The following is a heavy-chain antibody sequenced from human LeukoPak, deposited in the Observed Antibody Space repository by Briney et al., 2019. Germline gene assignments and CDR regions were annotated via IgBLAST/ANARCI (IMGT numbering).Heavy chain of an antibody. Sequence: KSSETLSLTCAVSGASITSYAWWSWVRQPPGKGLEWIGEMHLNGHTNYNPSLKTRVTMSIDKSKNQFSLNLTSVTAADTAVYYCARVISSAWRQNDLWGQGTLVTVSS. J-gene: IGHJ5*02. D-gene: IGHD3-22*01. CDR1: GASITSYAW. V-gene: IGHV4-4*02. CDR2: MHLNGHT. CDR3: ARVISSAWRQNDL.